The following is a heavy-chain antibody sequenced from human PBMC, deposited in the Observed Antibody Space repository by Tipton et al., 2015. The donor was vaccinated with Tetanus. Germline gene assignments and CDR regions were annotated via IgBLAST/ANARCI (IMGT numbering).Heavy chain of an antibody. CDR2: ITSSGSAI. Sequence: SLRLSCAASGFTFGSYEMNWVRQAPGKGLEWVSYITSSGSAIYYAYSVRGRLTISRDNAKNSLYQDMNSLRVEDMADFYCAGGVRPFFRGGTYFCRDSGGQGSLVTFSS. J-gene: IGHJ4*02. CDR1: GFTFGSYE. V-gene: IGHV3-48*03. CDR3: AGGVRPFFRGGTYFCRDS. D-gene: IGHD3-3*01.